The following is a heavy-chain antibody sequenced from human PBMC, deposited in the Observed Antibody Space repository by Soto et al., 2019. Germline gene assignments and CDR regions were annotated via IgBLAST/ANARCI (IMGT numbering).Heavy chain of an antibody. CDR1: GFTFSTYA. CDR2: ISGNGGTT. J-gene: IGHJ4*02. Sequence: EVQLLESGGGLVQPGGSLRVSCAAPGFTFSTYALGWVRQAPGKGLEWVSAISGNGGTTYYSDSVKGRFSISRDNSKNTLYLQMNSLRAEDTAVYYCVKALYGGADYWGQGTLVTVSS. CDR3: VKALYGGADY. V-gene: IGHV3-23*01. D-gene: IGHD4-17*01.